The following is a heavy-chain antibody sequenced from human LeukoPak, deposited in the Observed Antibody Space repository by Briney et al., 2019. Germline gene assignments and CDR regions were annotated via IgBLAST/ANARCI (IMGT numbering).Heavy chain of an antibody. CDR2: ISSSGSTI. CDR3: ARAGAVTGYYSPYTIPQIGFDY. V-gene: IGHV3-48*03. CDR1: GFTFSSYE. J-gene: IGHJ4*02. D-gene: IGHD3-9*01. Sequence: GGSLRLSCAASGFTFSSYEMNWVRQAPGKGLEWVSYISSSGSTIYYADSVKGRFTISRDNAKNSLYLQMNSLRAEHTAVYYCARAGAVTGYYSPYTIPQIGFDYWGQGTLVTVSS.